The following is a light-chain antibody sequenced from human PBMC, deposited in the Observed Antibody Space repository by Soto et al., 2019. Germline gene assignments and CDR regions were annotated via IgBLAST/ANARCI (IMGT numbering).Light chain of an antibody. CDR2: GAS. J-gene: IGKJ2*01. CDR3: QQYNNWPPYT. Sequence: EIVMTQSPATLSVSPGERATLSCRASQSVSSNLAWYQQKPGQAPRLLIYGASTRATGIPARFSGSGSGTESSLTISSLHSEDFAVYYCQQYNNWPPYTFGPGTKLEIK. CDR1: QSVSSN. V-gene: IGKV3-15*01.